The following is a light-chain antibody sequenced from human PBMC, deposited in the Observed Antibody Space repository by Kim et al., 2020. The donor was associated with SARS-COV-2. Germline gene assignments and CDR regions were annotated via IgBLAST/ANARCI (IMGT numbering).Light chain of an antibody. J-gene: IGKJ3*01. Sequence: EIVLTQSPGTLSLSPGEGATLSCRASQSVSSNYLAWYQQIPGQAPRLLIYAASSRATGIPGRFSGSGSGTDFTLTISSLEPEDFAVYYCQQYETSPKDTFGPETKVDIK. CDR2: AAS. V-gene: IGKV3-20*01. CDR1: QSVSSNY. CDR3: QQYETSPKDT.